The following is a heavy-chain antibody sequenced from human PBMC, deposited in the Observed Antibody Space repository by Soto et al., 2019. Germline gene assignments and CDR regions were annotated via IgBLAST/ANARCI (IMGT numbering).Heavy chain of an antibody. CDR2: GYYSGST. D-gene: IGHD3-16*01. J-gene: IGHJ4*02. V-gene: IGHV4-39*01. CDR1: GGSTNSRSDY. Sequence: LSLTCAVSGGSTNSRSDYWGWIRQPPGKGLEWIGSGYYSGSTHDNPTLQSRVTITVDTSRNQFSLNLISVTAADTAWYFCARQPRGPGYGERGLYFDYWGQGTLVTVSS. CDR3: ARQPRGPGYGERGLYFDY.